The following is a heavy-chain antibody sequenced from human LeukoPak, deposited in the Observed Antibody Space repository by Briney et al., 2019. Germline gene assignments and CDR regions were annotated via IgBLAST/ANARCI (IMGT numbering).Heavy chain of an antibody. D-gene: IGHD5-12*01. J-gene: IGHJ4*02. CDR1: GFTFSSYW. Sequence: GGSLRLSCAASGFTFSSYWMSWVRQAPGKGLEWVANIKQDGSEKYYVDSVKGRFTISRDNAKNSLYLQMNSLRAEDTAVYYCARRGSGYTEPIDYWGQGTLVTVSS. CDR3: ARRGSGYTEPIDY. CDR2: IKQDGSEK. V-gene: IGHV3-7*01.